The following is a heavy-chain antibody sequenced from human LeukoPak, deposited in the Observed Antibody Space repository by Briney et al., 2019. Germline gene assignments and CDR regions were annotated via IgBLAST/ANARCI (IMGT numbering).Heavy chain of an antibody. J-gene: IGHJ4*02. D-gene: IGHD4-17*01. CDR2: LQNHGGDI. CDR1: GFTFSNYG. CDR3: AREYYGDYYY. Sequence: GGSLRLSCAASGFTFSNYGMHWVRQAPDKGLEWVAFLQNHGGDIHYADSVEGRFTISRDNSKNTLYLQMNSLRPEDTAVYYCAREYYGDYYYWGQGTLVPVSS. V-gene: IGHV3-30*02.